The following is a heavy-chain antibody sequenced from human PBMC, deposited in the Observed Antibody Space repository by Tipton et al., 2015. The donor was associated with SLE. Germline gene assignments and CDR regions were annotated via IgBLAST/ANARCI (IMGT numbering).Heavy chain of an antibody. J-gene: IGHJ4*02. D-gene: IGHD3-10*01. V-gene: IGHV4-31*03. CDR2: IFHNGST. CDR1: GVSISTGGHD. CDR3: TRGALLLWFGD. Sequence: TLSLTCTVSGVSISTGGHDWSWVRQHPGKGLEFIGYIFHNGSTLYNPSLKSRVSMSVASSRNQFSLKLTSVTAADTAVYYCTRGALLLWFGDWGQGTRVTVSS.